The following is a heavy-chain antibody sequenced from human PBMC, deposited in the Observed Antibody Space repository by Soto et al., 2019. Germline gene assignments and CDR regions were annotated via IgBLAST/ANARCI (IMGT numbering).Heavy chain of an antibody. Sequence: EVQLVESGGGLVQPGGSLRLSCAGSGFTFSNYWMNWVRQTPGKGLEWVANIKQDGSAKNYVESVKGRFTVSRDNAKKLGYLQTNGRRAEDTAVYYCAGGTGWVHDYWGQGTLVTVSS. D-gene: IGHD1-1*01. CDR1: GFTFSNYW. CDR3: AGGTGWVHDY. V-gene: IGHV3-7*04. CDR2: IKQDGSAK. J-gene: IGHJ4*02.